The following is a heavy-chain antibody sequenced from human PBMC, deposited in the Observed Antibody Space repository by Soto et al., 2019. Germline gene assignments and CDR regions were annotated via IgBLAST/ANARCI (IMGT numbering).Heavy chain of an antibody. CDR2: ISSTTNYI. Sequence: RGGSLRLSCAGSGFTFTRYSMNWVPQAPGKGLEWVSSISSTTNYIYYGDSMKVLFTISRDNAKNSLYLEMNSLRAEDTAVYYCARESEDLTSNFDYWGQGILVTVSS. CDR1: GFTFTRYS. V-gene: IGHV3-21*06. CDR3: ARESEDLTSNFDY. J-gene: IGHJ4*02.